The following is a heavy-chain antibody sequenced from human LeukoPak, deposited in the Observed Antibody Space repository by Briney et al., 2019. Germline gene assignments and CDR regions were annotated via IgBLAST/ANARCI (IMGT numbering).Heavy chain of an antibody. CDR1: GGTFSSYA. Sequence: ASVKVSCKASGGTFSSYAISGVRPAPGQGRESMGGINPIFALPNYAQNFQGRVTITTDESTSTAYMELSSLRSEDTAVYYCARDGQWWFDPWGQGTLVTVSS. D-gene: IGHD6-19*01. V-gene: IGHV1-69*05. J-gene: IGHJ5*02. CDR3: ARDGQWWFDP. CDR2: INPIFALP.